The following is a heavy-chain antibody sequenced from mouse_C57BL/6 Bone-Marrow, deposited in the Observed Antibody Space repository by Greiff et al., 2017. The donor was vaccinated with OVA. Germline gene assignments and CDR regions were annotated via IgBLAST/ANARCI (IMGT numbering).Heavy chain of an antibody. CDR3: ARPYDGYFNWYFDV. J-gene: IGHJ1*03. CDR1: GYAFSSYW. V-gene: IGHV1-80*01. CDR2: IYPGDGDT. Sequence: VQLQESGAELVKPGASVKISCKASGYAFSSYWMNWVKQRPGKGLEWIGQIYPGDGDTNYNGKFKGKATLTADKSSSTAYMQLSSLTSEDSAVYFCARPYDGYFNWYFDVWGTGTTVTVSS. D-gene: IGHD2-3*01.